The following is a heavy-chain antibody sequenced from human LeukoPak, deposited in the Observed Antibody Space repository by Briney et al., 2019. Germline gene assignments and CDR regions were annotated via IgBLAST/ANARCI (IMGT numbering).Heavy chain of an antibody. CDR3: ARADYFIAAAAFDI. D-gene: IGHD6-13*01. J-gene: IGHJ3*02. CDR1: GGSLSSYY. CDR2: IYYSGST. Sequence: SETLSLTCTVSGGSLSSYYWSWIRQPPGKGLEWIGYIYYSGSTNYNPSLKSRVTISVDTSKNQFSLKLSSVTAADTAVYYCARADYFIAAAAFDIWGQGTMVTVSS. V-gene: IGHV4-59*01.